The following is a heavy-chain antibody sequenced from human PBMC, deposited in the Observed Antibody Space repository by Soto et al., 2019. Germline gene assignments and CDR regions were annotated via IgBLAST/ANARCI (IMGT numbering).Heavy chain of an antibody. CDR3: ARAPGYSYGTEDY. CDR2: IFHSGST. J-gene: IGHJ4*02. CDR1: GYSISSGYF. D-gene: IGHD5-18*01. Sequence: KSSETLSLTCAVSGYSISSGYFWGWIRQPPGKGLEWIGSIFHSGSTFYNPSLKSRVTISLDTSKNQFFLKLTSVTAADTAIYYCARAPGYSYGTEDYWGQGTLVTVSS. V-gene: IGHV4-38-2*01.